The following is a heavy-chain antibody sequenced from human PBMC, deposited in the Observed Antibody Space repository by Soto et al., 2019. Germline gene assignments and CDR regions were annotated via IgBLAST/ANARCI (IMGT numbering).Heavy chain of an antibody. J-gene: IGHJ4*02. CDR1: GGTFSSYT. CDR3: AREVVVVAATGGFDY. CDR2: IIPILGIA. V-gene: IGHV1-69*08. D-gene: IGHD2-15*01. Sequence: QVQLVQSGAEVKKPGSSVKVSCKASGGTFSSYTISWVRQAPGQGLEWMGRIIPILGIANYAQKLQGRVTITAAKSTSTAYMELSSLRSEDTAVYYCAREVVVVAATGGFDYWGQGTLVTVSS.